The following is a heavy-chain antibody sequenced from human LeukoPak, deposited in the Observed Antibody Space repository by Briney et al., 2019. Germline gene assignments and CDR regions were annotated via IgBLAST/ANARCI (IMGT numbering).Heavy chain of an antibody. V-gene: IGHV3-74*01. Sequence: PGGSLRLSCGASGFTFSSYWMHWVRQAPGMGLVWVSRINGDGSGTTYADSVKGRVTISRDNAKNTLYLQMNSLRAEDAAVYYCARGKDGVWAFDIWGQGTTVTVSS. J-gene: IGHJ3*02. CDR1: GFTFSSYW. CDR3: ARGKDGVWAFDI. CDR2: INGDGSGT. D-gene: IGHD3-16*01.